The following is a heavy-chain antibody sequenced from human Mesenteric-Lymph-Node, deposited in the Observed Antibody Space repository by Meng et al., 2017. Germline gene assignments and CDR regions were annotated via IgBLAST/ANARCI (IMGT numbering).Heavy chain of an antibody. CDR3: ADITAGF. V-gene: IGHV3-23*01. J-gene: IGHJ4*02. CDR1: GFNFSSYA. D-gene: IGHD3-10*01. Sequence: EVQLLESGGGLVQPGGSLRLSCAASGFNFSSYAMSGVRQAPGKGLGWVSTIRGSGGSTFYTDSVKGRFTISRDNSKNTLYLQMNSLRVEDTAIYYCADITAGFWGQGTLVTVSS. CDR2: IRGSGGST.